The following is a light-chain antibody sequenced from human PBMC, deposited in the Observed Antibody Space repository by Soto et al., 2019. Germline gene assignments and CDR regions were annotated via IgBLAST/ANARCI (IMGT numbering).Light chain of an antibody. CDR1: QSVLFTSNNKNY. V-gene: IGKV4-1*01. J-gene: IGKJ4*01. Sequence: DIVMTQSPDSLAVSLGERATINCESSQSVLFTSNNKNYLAWYQQEPGQPPKLLLSWASARESGVPERFSGSGSGTLFTLSISSLQAEDVAVYYCQQYYTLPLTFGGGTKVEIK. CDR3: QQYYTLPLT. CDR2: WAS.